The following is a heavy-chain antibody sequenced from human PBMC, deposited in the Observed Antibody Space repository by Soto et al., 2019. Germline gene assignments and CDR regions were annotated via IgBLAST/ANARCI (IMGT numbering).Heavy chain of an antibody. CDR2: ISGSGGST. Sequence: PGGSLRLSXAASGFTFSSYAMSWVRQAPGKGLEWVSAISGSGGSTYYADSVKCRFTISRDNSKSTLYLQMNSLRAEDTAVYYCAKDPIPYYYDSSGYTQLYYSDYWGQGTLVTVSS. D-gene: IGHD3-22*01. J-gene: IGHJ4*02. CDR1: GFTFSSYA. V-gene: IGHV3-23*01. CDR3: AKDPIPYYYDSSGYTQLYYSDY.